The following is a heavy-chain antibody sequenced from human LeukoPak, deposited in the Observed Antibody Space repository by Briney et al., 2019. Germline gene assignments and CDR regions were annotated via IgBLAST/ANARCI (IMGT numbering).Heavy chain of an antibody. Sequence: GGSLRLSCAASGFIFRNYAMSWVRQAPGKGLKWVSAISGSGGSTYYADSVKGRFTISRDNSKNTLYLHMNSLRAEDTAVYYCAKEDSNSYGSGSYYNDDCWGQGTLVTVSP. V-gene: IGHV3-23*01. J-gene: IGHJ4*02. CDR2: ISGSGGST. CDR1: GFIFRNYA. D-gene: IGHD3-10*01. CDR3: AKEDSNSYGSGSYYNDDC.